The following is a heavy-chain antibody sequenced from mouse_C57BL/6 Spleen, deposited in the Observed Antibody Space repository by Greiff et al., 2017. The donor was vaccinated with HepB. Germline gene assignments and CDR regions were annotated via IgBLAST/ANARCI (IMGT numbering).Heavy chain of an antibody. Sequence: QVQLQQPGAELVKPGASVKLSCKASGYTFTSYWMHWVKQRPGQGLEWIGMIHPNSGSTNYNEKFKSKATLTVDKSSSTAYMQLSSRTSEDSAVYYCARGGLYDYGREAWYFDVWGTGTTVTVSS. D-gene: IGHD2-4*01. CDR2: IHPNSGST. CDR1: GYTFTSYW. CDR3: ARGGLYDYGREAWYFDV. V-gene: IGHV1-64*01. J-gene: IGHJ1*03.